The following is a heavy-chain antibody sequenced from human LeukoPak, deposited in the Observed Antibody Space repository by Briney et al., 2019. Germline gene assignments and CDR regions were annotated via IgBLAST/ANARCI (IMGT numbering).Heavy chain of an antibody. D-gene: IGHD2-8*01. CDR1: GSNFRSHA. CDR2: ISNGGAGT. Sequence: PGESLRLSCAASGSNFRSHAMSWVRQSPGKGLEWVSVISNGGAGTYYADSVKGRFTISRDNSKSTLYLQMSSLRAEDTAVYYCAKDHGTNVYDPFDYWGQGTLVTVSS. V-gene: IGHV3-23*01. J-gene: IGHJ4*02. CDR3: AKDHGTNVYDPFDY.